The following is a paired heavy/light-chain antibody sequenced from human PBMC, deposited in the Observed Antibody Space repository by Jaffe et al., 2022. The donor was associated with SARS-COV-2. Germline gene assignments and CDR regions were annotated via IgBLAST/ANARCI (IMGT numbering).Light chain of an antibody. CDR2: AAS. CDR3: QQDYNYVLT. V-gene: IGKV3D-7*01. Sequence: EIVMTQSPATLSLSPGERATLSCRASQSVSSNYLSWYQQKPGQAPRLLIYAASTRATGIPARFSGSGSGTEFTLTISSLQPEDLGVYYCQQDYNYVLTFGGGTRVEIK. J-gene: IGKJ4*01. CDR1: QSVSSNY.
Heavy chain of an antibody. CDR3: ARGGDGTGNFMGRLAY. CDR1: GDSINSYF. V-gene: IGHV4-39*01. Sequence: QLQLQESGPGLVRPSETLSLTCSVSGDSINSYFWGWIRQPPGKGLEWIGKIYYRGDTYYNPSLKSRVSISVDTSKNQFSLRLHSVTATDTAVYYCARGGDGTGNFMGRLAYWGQGSLVTVSS. CDR2: IYYRGDT. D-gene: IGHD2-8*02. J-gene: IGHJ4*02.